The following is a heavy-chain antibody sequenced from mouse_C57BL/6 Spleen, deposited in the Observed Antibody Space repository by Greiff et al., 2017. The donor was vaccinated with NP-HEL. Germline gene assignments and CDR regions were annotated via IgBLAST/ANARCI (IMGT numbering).Heavy chain of an antibody. D-gene: IGHD1-1*01. CDR3: ARRPLYDGSSGDY. CDR2: IHPNSGST. Sequence: VQLQQSGAELVKPGVSVKLSCKASGYTFTSYWMHWVKQRPGQGLEWIGMIHPNSGSTNYNEKFKSKATLTVDKSSSTAYMQLSSLTSEDSAVYYCARRPLYDGSSGDYWGQGTSVTVSS. J-gene: IGHJ4*01. CDR1: GYTFTSYW. V-gene: IGHV1-64*01.